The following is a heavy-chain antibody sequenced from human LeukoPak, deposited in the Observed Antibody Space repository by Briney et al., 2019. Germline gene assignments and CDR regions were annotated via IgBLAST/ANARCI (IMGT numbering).Heavy chain of an antibody. D-gene: IGHD5-18*01. Sequence: PSETLSLTCTVSGYSISSGYYWGWIRQPPGKGLEWIGSIYHSGSTYYNPSLKSRVTISVDTSKSQFSLKLSSVTAADTAVYYCARDRYSYGYGYFDYWGQGTLVTVSS. CDR2: IYHSGST. CDR1: GYSISSGYY. CDR3: ARDRYSYGYGYFDY. V-gene: IGHV4-38-2*02. J-gene: IGHJ4*02.